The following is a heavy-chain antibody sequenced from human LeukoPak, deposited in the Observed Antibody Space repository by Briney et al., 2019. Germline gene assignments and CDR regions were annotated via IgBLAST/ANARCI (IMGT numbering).Heavy chain of an antibody. Sequence: AASVKVSCKASGYTFTSYYMHWVRQAPGQGLEWMGIINPSGGSTSYAQKFQGRVTMTRDTSTSTVYMELSSLRSEDTAVYYCAKDPTPYYYGSGSYWFYWGQGTLVTVSS. CDR1: GYTFTSYY. V-gene: IGHV1-46*01. CDR2: INPSGGST. CDR3: AKDPTPYYYGSGSYWFY. D-gene: IGHD3-10*01. J-gene: IGHJ4*02.